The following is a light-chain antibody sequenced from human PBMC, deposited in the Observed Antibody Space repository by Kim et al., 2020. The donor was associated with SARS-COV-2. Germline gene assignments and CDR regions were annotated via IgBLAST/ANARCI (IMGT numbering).Light chain of an antibody. CDR3: NSRDSSGPVV. V-gene: IGLV3-19*01. J-gene: IGLJ2*01. Sequence: SSELTQDPAVSVALGQTVRITCQGDSLRSYYASWYQQKPGQAPVLVIYGKNNRPSGIPDRFSGSNSGNTASLTITGAQAEDEADYYCNSRDSSGPVVFGG. CDR2: GKN. CDR1: SLRSYY.